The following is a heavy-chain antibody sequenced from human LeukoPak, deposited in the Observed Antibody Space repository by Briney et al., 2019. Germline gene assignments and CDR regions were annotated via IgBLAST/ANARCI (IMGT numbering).Heavy chain of an antibody. Sequence: PGGSLRLSCAASGFTFSSYGMHWVRQAPGKGLEWVAVISYDGSNKYYADSVKGRFTISRDNSKNTLYLQMNSLRAEDTAVYYCAKDSGYCSGGSCYYYYGMDVWGQGTTVTVSS. V-gene: IGHV3-30*18. CDR1: GFTFSSYG. J-gene: IGHJ6*02. D-gene: IGHD2-15*01. CDR3: AKDSGYCSGGSCYYYYGMDV. CDR2: ISYDGSNK.